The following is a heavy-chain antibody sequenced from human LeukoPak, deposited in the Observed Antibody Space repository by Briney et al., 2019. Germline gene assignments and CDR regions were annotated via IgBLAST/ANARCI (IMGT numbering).Heavy chain of an antibody. Sequence: GGSLRLSCAASGFTFSSYAMHWVRQAPGKGLEWVAVISYDGSNKYYADSVKGRFTISRDNSKNTLYLQMNSLRAEDTAVYYCARVGKGYYGSGSYGYFDYWGQGTLVTVSS. J-gene: IGHJ4*02. V-gene: IGHV3-30-3*01. CDR2: ISYDGSNK. CDR3: ARVGKGYYGSGSYGYFDY. D-gene: IGHD3-10*01. CDR1: GFTFSSYA.